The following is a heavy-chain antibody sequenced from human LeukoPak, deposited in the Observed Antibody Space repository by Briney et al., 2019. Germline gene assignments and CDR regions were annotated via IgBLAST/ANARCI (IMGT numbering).Heavy chain of an antibody. CDR3: ARPTWTNYMDV. V-gene: IGHV3-48*03. Sequence: GGSLRLSCAASGFTLSSSEMNWVRQAPGKGLEWVSYISRSGSTIFYADSVKGRFTISRDNAKNSVSLQMNSLRAEDTAVYFCARPTWTNYMDVWGKGTAVAISS. D-gene: IGHD3/OR15-3a*01. CDR2: ISRSGSTI. J-gene: IGHJ6*03. CDR1: GFTLSSSE.